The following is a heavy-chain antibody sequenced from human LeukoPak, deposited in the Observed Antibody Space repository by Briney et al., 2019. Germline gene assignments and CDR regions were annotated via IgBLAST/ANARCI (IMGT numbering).Heavy chain of an antibody. Sequence: QPGGSLRLSCAASGSTFSNHWMHWVRQAPGKGLMWVSRINRGGSRTDYADSVKGRFTISRDDAKNTLYLQLNSLRAEDTAVYFCARGGSDTAMAHDYWGQGTLVTVSS. CDR3: ARGGSDTAMAHDY. CDR2: INRGGSRT. CDR1: GSTFSNHW. V-gene: IGHV3-74*01. D-gene: IGHD5-18*01. J-gene: IGHJ4*02.